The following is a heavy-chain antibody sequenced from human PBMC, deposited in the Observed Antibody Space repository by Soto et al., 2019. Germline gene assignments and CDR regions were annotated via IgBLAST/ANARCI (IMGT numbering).Heavy chain of an antibody. V-gene: IGHV4-34*01. CDR2: INHSGST. D-gene: IGHD1-26*01. CDR3: ARCSDSERNYKLLVP. Sequence: SETLSLTCVVYGGAFGDYYWSWVGQRPGQGLEWIGEINHSGSTNYNPSLKSRVTISVDTSKNQFSLKRSSVTAADTAVYSCARCSDSERNYKLLVPSCPGPQVTVSS. J-gene: IGHJ5*02. CDR1: GGAFGDYY.